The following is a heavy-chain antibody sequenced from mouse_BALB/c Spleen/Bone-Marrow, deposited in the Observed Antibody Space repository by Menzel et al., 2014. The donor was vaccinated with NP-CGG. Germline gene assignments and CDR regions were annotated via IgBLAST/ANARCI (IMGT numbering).Heavy chain of an antibody. V-gene: IGHV10-1*02. CDR1: GFTFNTYA. Sequence: EVKLVESGGGLVQPKGSLKLSCAASGFTFNTYAMNWVRQAPGKGLEWVARIRSKSNNYATYYADSVKDRFTISRDDSQSMLYLQMNNLKTEDTAMYYCVRHSYSYGSSYYAMDYWGQGTSVTVSS. CDR2: IRSKSNNYAT. CDR3: VRHSYSYGSSYYAMDY. J-gene: IGHJ4*01. D-gene: IGHD1-1*01.